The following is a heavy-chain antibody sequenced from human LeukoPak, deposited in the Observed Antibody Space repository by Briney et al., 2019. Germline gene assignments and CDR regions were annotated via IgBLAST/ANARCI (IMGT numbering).Heavy chain of an antibody. CDR2: IYYSGST. CDR3: ARGELGVPLNWFDP. Sequence: PSETLSLTCTVSGGSISSYYWSWIRQPPGKGLEWIGYIYYSGSTNYNPSLKSRVTISVDTSKNQFSLKLSSVTAADTAVYYCARGELGVPLNWFDPWGQGTLVTVSS. CDR1: GGSISSYY. D-gene: IGHD3-10*01. V-gene: IGHV4-59*01. J-gene: IGHJ5*02.